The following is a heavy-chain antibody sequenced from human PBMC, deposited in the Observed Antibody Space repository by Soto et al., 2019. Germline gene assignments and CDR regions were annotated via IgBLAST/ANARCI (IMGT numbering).Heavy chain of an antibody. CDR2: ISYDGSNK. V-gene: IGHV3-30-3*01. J-gene: IGHJ5*02. D-gene: IGHD6-13*01. CDR1: GFTFSSYA. CDR3: ARYSIAAAGTDLPQYNWFDP. Sequence: QVQLVESGGDVVQPGRYLRLSCAASGFTFSSYAMHWVRQAPGKGLEWVAVISYDGSNKYYADSVKGRFNISRDNSKNTLYLQMNSLRAEDRAVYYCARYSIAAAGTDLPQYNWFDPWGQGTLVTVSS.